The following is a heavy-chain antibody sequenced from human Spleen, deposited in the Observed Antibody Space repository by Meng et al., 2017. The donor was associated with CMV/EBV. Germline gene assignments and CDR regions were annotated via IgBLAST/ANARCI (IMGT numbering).Heavy chain of an antibody. CDR3: ARDLIPAYSYGSSPLVF. CDR2: ISHDGRKK. D-gene: IGHD5-18*01. V-gene: IGHV3-30*04. CDR1: GLSFSGYG. Sequence: GGSLRLSCADSGLSFSGYGIHWVRQPPGKGLEWVAVISHDGRKKFYADSVEGRFTIPGDKSGNTLFLQMNSLRAEDTAVYYCARDLIPAYSYGSSPLVFWGQGTLITVSS. J-gene: IGHJ4*02.